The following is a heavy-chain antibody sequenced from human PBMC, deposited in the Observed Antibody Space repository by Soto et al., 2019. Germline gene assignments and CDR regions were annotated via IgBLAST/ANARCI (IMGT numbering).Heavy chain of an antibody. V-gene: IGHV3-30*18. Sequence: ESVGGVVQPGKSLRLSCAASGFTFSTYGMHWVRQAPGKGLEWVALISYDGGVTKYVDSVKGRFTISRDSSTNTLFLQMNSLRAEDTAVYYCAKGRLAYSGSYSVDYWGQGTLVTVSS. CDR3: AKGRLAYSGSYSVDY. J-gene: IGHJ4*02. D-gene: IGHD1-26*01. CDR1: GFTFSTYG. CDR2: ISYDGGVT.